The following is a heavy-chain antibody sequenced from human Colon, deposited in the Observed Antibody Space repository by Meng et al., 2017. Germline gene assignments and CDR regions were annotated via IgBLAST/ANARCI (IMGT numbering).Heavy chain of an antibody. D-gene: IGHD5-12*01. CDR1: GFTFSSYS. J-gene: IGHJ5*02. CDR3: ARDPSRYEFRP. Sequence: GESLKISCAASGFTFSSYSMIWVRQAPGKGLDWVSHIATRRAYIYYADSVKGRFTISRDNAKNSLYLQMNSLRAEDTAVYYCARDPSRYEFRPWGQGTLVTVSS. CDR2: IATRRAYI. V-gene: IGHV3-21*01.